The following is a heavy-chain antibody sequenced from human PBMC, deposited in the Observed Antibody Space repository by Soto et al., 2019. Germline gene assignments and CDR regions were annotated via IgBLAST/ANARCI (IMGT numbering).Heavy chain of an antibody. CDR3: ASVNRELIAIFGLVILEFGY. CDR2: INSDGGST. V-gene: IGHV3-74*01. Sequence: EVQLVESGGGLVQPGGSLRLSCAASGFTFSSYWMNWVRQAPGKGLVWVSRINSDGGSTTYANSVKGRFTISGDNAKNTLCLQMESLRGAETFVYYCASVNRELIAIFGLVILEFGYWGQASLV. CDR1: GFTFSSYW. J-gene: IGHJ4*02. D-gene: IGHD3-3*01.